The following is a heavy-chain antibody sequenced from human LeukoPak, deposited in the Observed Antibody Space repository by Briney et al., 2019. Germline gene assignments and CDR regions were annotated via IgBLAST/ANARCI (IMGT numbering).Heavy chain of an antibody. D-gene: IGHD5-18*01. CDR3: ARDRSGYSYGPRVYYYGMDV. J-gene: IGHJ6*02. V-gene: IGHV1-18*01. CDR2: ISAYNGNT. CDR1: GYTFTSYG. Sequence: GASVKVSCKASGYTFTSYGISWVRQAPGQGLEWMGWISAYNGNTNYAQKLQGRVTMTTDTSTSTAYMELRSLRSDDTAVYYCARDRSGYSYGPRVYYYGMDVWGQGTTVTVS.